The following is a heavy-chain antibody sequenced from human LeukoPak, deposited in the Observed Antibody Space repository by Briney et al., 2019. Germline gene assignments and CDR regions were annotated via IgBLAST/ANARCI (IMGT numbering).Heavy chain of an antibody. D-gene: IGHD3-22*01. J-gene: IGHJ4*02. V-gene: IGHV4-34*01. CDR1: GGSFSGYY. CDR2: INHSGST. CDR3: ARSGYLRYYYDSSGEYYFDY. Sequence: PSETLSLTCAVYGGSFSGYYWSWIRQPPGKGLEWIGEINHSGSTNYNPSLKSRVTISVDTSKNQFSLKLSSVTAADTAVYYCARSGYLRYYYDSSGEYYFDYWGQGTLVTVSS.